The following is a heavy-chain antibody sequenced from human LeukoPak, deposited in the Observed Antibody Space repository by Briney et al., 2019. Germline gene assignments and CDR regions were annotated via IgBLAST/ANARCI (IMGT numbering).Heavy chain of an antibody. CDR3: ARDHWSGYLNGLWYFDL. V-gene: IGHV1-69*13. CDR2: IIPIFGTA. CDR1: GGTFSSYA. D-gene: IGHD3-3*01. J-gene: IGHJ2*01. Sequence: ASVKVSCKASGGTFSSYAISWVRQAPGQGLEWMGGIIPIFGTANYAQKFQGRVTITADESTSTAYMELSSLRSEDTAVYYCARDHWSGYLNGLWYFDLWGRGTLVTVSS.